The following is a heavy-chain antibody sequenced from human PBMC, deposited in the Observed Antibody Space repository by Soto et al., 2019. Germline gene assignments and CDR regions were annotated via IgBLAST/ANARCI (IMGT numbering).Heavy chain of an antibody. Sequence: QVQLVQSGAEVKKPGSSVKVSCKASGGTFSSYAISWVRQAPGQGLEWMGGIIPIFGTANYAQKFQGRVTITADKSTSTDYMELSSLRSEDTAVYYCARSYDILTGYLKVGAVIFDYWGQGTLVTVSS. J-gene: IGHJ4*02. D-gene: IGHD3-9*01. CDR1: GGTFSSYA. CDR3: ARSYDILTGYLKVGAVIFDY. CDR2: IIPIFGTA. V-gene: IGHV1-69*06.